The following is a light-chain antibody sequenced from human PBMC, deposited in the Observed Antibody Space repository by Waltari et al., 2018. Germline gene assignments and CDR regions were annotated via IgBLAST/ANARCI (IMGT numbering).Light chain of an antibody. CDR1: EGVSRA. V-gene: IGKV3-20*01. Sequence: EIVLTQSPGTLSLSVGERATVSCRASEGVSRALAWYQQKPGQAPRLLIYGASTRATGIPDRFSGSGSGTDFSLTISRLEPDDFAVYYCQHYLRIPVTFGQGTTVEI. J-gene: IGKJ1*01. CDR3: QHYLRIPVT. CDR2: GAS.